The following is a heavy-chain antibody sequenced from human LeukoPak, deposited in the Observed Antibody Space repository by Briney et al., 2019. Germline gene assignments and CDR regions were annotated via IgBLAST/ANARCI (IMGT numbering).Heavy chain of an antibody. CDR3: ARAGGYNWNFEPSFDY. D-gene: IGHD1-7*01. J-gene: IGHJ4*02. CDR2: ISAHNGKT. Sequence: ASVKVSCKASGYTFINHGISWVRQAPGQGLEWMGWISAHNGKTYAQNVQGRVTMTTDTSTSIAYMELRSLRSDDTAVYYCARAGGYNWNFEPSFDYWGQGALVTVSS. V-gene: IGHV1-18*01. CDR1: GYTFINHG.